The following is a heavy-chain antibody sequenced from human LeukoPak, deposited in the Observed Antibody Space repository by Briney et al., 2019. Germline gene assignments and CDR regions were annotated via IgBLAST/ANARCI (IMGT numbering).Heavy chain of an antibody. CDR1: GFTVSGSG. CDR3: SRPGYNYGDDY. J-gene: IGHJ4*02. V-gene: IGHV3-73*01. Sequence: GGSLRLSCAASGFTVSGSGIHWVRQAAGKGLEWVGRIRSKANSHATEYAESVKGMFSISRDDSKNTAFMQMNSLRTEDTAVYYCSRPGYNYGDDYWGQGTQVTVSS. CDR2: IRSKANSHAT. D-gene: IGHD5-18*01.